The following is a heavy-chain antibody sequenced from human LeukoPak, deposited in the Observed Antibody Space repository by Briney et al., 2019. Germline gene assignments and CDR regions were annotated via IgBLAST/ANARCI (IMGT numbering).Heavy chain of an antibody. D-gene: IGHD5-18*01. Sequence: GGSLRLSCAASGFTFSDYYMSWIRQAPGKGLEWVSYISSSGSNIYYADSVKGRFTVSRDNAKNSLYLQMNSLRAEDTAVYYCARDLSRYSYGYGYWGQGTLVTVSS. CDR2: ISSSGSNI. CDR3: ARDLSRYSYGYGY. V-gene: IGHV3-11*04. CDR1: GFTFSDYY. J-gene: IGHJ4*02.